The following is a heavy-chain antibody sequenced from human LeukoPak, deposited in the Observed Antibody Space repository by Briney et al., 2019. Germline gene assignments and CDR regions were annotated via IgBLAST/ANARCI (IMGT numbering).Heavy chain of an antibody. J-gene: IGHJ3*02. Sequence: GSLRLSCAASGFTFSSYGMHWVRRAPGKGLEWVAVISYDGSNKYYSDSVKGRFTISRDNSKNTLYLQMNSLRAEDTAVYYCAKIAAAGNDAFDIWGQGTMVTVSS. CDR1: GFTFSSYG. V-gene: IGHV3-30*18. D-gene: IGHD6-13*01. CDR3: AKIAAAGNDAFDI. CDR2: ISYDGSNK.